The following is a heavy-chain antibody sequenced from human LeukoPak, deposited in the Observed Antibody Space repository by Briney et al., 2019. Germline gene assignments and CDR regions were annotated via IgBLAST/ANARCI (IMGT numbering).Heavy chain of an antibody. CDR1: GFTFSTYA. D-gene: IGHD1-26*01. CDR2: IKQDGSEK. J-gene: IGHJ5*02. CDR3: TRNSGSHP. V-gene: IGHV3-7*01. Sequence: GGSLRLSCAASGFTFSTYAMSWVRQAPGKGLEWVANIKQDGSEKYYVDSVKGRFTISRDNAKNSLYLQMNSLRAEDTAVYYCTRNSGSHPWGQGTLVTVSS.